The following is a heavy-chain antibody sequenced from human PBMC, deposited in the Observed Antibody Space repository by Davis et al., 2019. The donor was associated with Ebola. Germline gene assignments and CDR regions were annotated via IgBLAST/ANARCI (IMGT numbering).Heavy chain of an antibody. CDR2: LSGSGRST. Sequence: GGSLRLPFPAPGFTSSSYAMSWVRHAPGTGLERVSALSGSGRSTYYADSVKGRSTISRDNSTNTLYLQMNSLRAEDTAVYYCAKRRSAVGFSTLDYWGQGTLVTVSS. V-gene: IGHV3-23*01. CDR1: GFTSSSYA. CDR3: AKRRSAVGFSTLDY. D-gene: IGHD2-2*01. J-gene: IGHJ4*02.